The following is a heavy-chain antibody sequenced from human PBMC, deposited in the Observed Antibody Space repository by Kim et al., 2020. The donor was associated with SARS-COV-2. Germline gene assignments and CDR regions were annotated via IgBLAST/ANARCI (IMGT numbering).Heavy chain of an antibody. CDR3: AREYCSSTSCYRRDAFDI. CDR2: INAGNGNT. CDR1: GYTFTSYA. D-gene: IGHD2-2*01. J-gene: IGHJ3*02. V-gene: IGHV1-3*01. Sequence: ASVKVSCKASGYTFTSYAMHWVRQAPGQRLEWMGWINAGNGNTKYSQKFQGRVTITRDTSASTAYMELSSLRSEDTAVYYCAREYCSSTSCYRRDAFDIWGQGTMVTVSS.